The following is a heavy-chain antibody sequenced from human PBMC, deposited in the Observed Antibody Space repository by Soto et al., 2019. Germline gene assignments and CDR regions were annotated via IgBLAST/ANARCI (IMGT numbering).Heavy chain of an antibody. CDR1: GYTFTTYS. CDR3: ARDGGSGMDV. V-gene: IGHV1-3*02. CDR2: SNAGNGYT. D-gene: IGHD3-16*01. Sequence: QVQLVQSGAEVKKPGASVKVSCKASGYTFTTYSMHWVRQAPGHRLEWMGWSNAGNGYTQYSQDFQGRVTITRDSSASTAYMELSSLRSEDMAVYYCARDGGSGMDVWGQGTTVTVSS. J-gene: IGHJ6*02.